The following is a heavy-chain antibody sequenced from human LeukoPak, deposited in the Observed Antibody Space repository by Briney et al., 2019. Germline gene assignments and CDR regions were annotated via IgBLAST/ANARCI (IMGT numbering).Heavy chain of an antibody. D-gene: IGHD3-3*01. Sequence: PSGSLRLSCAVSGVTFRGYWMSWIRQAPGKGREWVANINDDGSKTYYVDSVNGRSTISRDTTKNSLYLQVYSLTAEDSAIYYGASELEGLWLDYTDNWGHRNLVTASS. CDR1: GVTFRGYW. CDR2: INDDGSKT. CDR3: ASELEGLWLDYTDN. J-gene: IGHJ4*01. V-gene: IGHV3-7*01.